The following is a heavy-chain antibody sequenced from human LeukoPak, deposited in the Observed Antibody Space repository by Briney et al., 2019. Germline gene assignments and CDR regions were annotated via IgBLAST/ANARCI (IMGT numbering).Heavy chain of an antibody. CDR3: ARDGYSYGLGAYAFDI. D-gene: IGHD5-18*01. J-gene: IGHJ3*02. CDR2: IIPIFGTA. CDR1: GGTFSSYA. V-gene: IGHV1-69*06. Sequence: GASVKVSCKASGGTFSSYAISWVRQAPGQGLEWMGGIIPIFGTANYAQKFQGRVTITADKSTSTAYMELSSLRSEDTAVYYCARDGYSYGLGAYAFDIWGQGIMVTVSS.